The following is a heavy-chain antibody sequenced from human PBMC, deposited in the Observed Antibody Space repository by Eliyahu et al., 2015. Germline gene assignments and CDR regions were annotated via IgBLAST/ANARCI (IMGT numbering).Heavy chain of an antibody. V-gene: IGHV1-69*18. D-gene: IGHD3-22*01. Sequence: QVQLVQSGAEVKXPGSSVXVXCKVSGVTFSSHYITWVRQAPGQGLEWMGNIIPVFDSTSYAQKFQGRVTITADESASTAYMELKSLTSEDTAVYFCARGQDYYDSPGDHTFHHWGQGTLVTVPS. CDR3: ARGQDYYDSPGDHTFHH. CDR1: GVTFSSHY. J-gene: IGHJ1*01. CDR2: IIPVFDST.